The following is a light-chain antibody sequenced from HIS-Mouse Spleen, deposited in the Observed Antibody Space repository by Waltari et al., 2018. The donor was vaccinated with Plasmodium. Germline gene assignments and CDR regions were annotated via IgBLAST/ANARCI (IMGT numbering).Light chain of an antibody. J-gene: IGKJ3*01. Sequence: EIVMTHSPATLSVSPGERATLSCRASQSVSSNLAWYQQKPGQAPKPLIYGASTRATGMPARFSGSGYGTEFTLTISSLQSEDFAVYYCQQYNNWSFTFGPGTKVDIK. CDR1: QSVSSN. CDR3: QQYNNWSFT. V-gene: IGKV3-15*01. CDR2: GAS.